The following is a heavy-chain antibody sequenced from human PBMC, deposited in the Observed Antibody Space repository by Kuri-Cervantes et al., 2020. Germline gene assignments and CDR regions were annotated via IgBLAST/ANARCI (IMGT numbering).Heavy chain of an antibody. D-gene: IGHD4-17*01. CDR2: IRSKAYGGTT. J-gene: IGHJ3*02. Sequence: GESLKISCAASGFTFNNAWMSWVRQAPGKGLEWVGFIRSKAYGGTTEYAASVKGRFTISRDDSKSIAYLQMNSLKTEDTAVYYCTREAVTTFWTDAFDIWGQGTMVTVSS. CDR3: TREAVTTFWTDAFDI. CDR1: GFTFNNAW. V-gene: IGHV3-49*04.